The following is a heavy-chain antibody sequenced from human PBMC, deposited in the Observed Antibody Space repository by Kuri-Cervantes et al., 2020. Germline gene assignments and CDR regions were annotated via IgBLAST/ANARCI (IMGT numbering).Heavy chain of an antibody. CDR2: IYTSGST. CDR3: ARDDLGFGELLFFDY. CDR1: GGSISSYY. V-gene: IGHV4-4*07. D-gene: IGHD3-10*01. J-gene: IGHJ4*02. Sequence: SETLSLTCTVSGGSISSYYWSWIRQPAGKGLEWIGRIYTSGSTNYNPPLKSRVTISVDKSKNQFSLKLSSVTAADTAVYYCARDDLGFGELLFFDYWGQGTLVTVSS.